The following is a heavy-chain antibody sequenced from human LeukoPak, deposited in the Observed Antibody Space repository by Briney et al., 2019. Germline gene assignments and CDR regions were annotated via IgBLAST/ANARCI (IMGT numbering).Heavy chain of an antibody. CDR2: IIPIFGTA. D-gene: IGHD2-15*01. J-gene: IGHJ4*02. V-gene: IGHV1-69*06. CDR3: ASPPEDIVGGAFDY. Sequence: ASVKVSCKASGGTFSSYALSWVRQAPGQGLEWMGGIIPIFGTANYAQKFQGRVTITADKSTSTAYMELSSLRSEVTAVYYCASPPEDIVGGAFDYWGQGTLVTVSS. CDR1: GGTFSSYA.